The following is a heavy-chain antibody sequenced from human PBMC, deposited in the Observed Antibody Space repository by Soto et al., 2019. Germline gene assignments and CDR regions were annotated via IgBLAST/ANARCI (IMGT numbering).Heavy chain of an antibody. CDR3: ARPRCPRTSCYFDVEYWFDP. V-gene: IGHV4-4*02. Sequence: KTSETLSLTCAVSGDSISSVNWWSWVRQSPGQGLEWIGDIYHTGITNYNPSLQSRVTISVDKSKNEFSLNLTSVTASDTAMYYCARPRCPRTSCYFDVEYWFDPWGQGTLVTVSS. CDR1: GDSISSVNW. D-gene: IGHD2-2*01. CDR2: IYHTGIT. J-gene: IGHJ5*02.